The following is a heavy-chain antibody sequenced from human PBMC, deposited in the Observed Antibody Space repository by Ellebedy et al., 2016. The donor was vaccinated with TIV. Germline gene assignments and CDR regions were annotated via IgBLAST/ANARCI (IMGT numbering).Heavy chain of an antibody. CDR2: IYYSGST. J-gene: IGHJ6*02. V-gene: IGHV4-61*08. CDR1: GGSISSNDYY. CDR3: ARLVAAAGTYYYGMDV. Sequence: SETLSLTCTVSGGSISSNDYYWSWIRQPPGTGLEWIGYIYYSGSTNYNPSLKSRVTISVDTSKNQFSLKLSSVTAADTAVYYCARLVAAAGTYYYGMDVWGQGTTVTVSS. D-gene: IGHD6-13*01.